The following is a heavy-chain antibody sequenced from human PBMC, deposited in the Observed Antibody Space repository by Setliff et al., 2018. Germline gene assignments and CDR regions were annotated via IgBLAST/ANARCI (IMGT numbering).Heavy chain of an antibody. Sequence: GVLRLSCSASGFSFSSSWMAWVRQAPGQGLEWVADIRPDGSGNFYADAVRGRFTASRDNARNSLFLQMNSLSVEDTAMYYCARDPEGGEFDIWGRGTLVTVSS. CDR1: GFSFSSSW. D-gene: IGHD2-21*01. J-gene: IGHJ3*02. CDR3: ARDPEGGEFDI. CDR2: IRPDGSGN. V-gene: IGHV3-7*01.